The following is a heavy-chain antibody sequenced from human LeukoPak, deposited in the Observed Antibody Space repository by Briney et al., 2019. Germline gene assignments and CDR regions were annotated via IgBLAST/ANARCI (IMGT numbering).Heavy chain of an antibody. D-gene: IGHD2-15*01. Sequence: ASVKVSCKASGYTFNSYGISWVRQAPGQGLEWMGWISTYNGNTNYAQKFQGRVTMTTDTFTNIAYMELRRLRSGDTAVYYCARRASVVVVAALDVWGKGTTVTVSS. J-gene: IGHJ6*04. CDR3: ARRASVVVVAALDV. CDR1: GYTFNSYG. CDR2: ISTYNGNT. V-gene: IGHV1-18*01.